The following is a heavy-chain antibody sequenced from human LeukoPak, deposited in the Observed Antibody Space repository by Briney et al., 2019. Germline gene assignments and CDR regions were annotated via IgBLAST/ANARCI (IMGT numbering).Heavy chain of an antibody. Sequence: GGSLRLSCAASGFTFSDYYMSWIRQAPGKGLEWISYISTSGSTIYYADSVKGRFTISRDNAKNSLYLQMNNLRAEDTAVYYCARDGDGYNYKLDYWGQGTLVTVSS. D-gene: IGHD5-24*01. CDR1: GFTFSDYY. CDR3: ARDGDGYNYKLDY. J-gene: IGHJ4*02. V-gene: IGHV3-11*01. CDR2: ISTSGSTI.